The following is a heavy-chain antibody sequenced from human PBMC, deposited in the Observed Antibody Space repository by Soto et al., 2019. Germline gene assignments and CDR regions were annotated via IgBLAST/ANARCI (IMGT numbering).Heavy chain of an antibody. CDR3: ARDQDSGVPGGYYFDY. J-gene: IGHJ4*02. V-gene: IGHV4-31*03. CDR1: GGSISSGGYY. CDR2: IYYSGST. Sequence: SETLSLTCTVSGGSISSGGYYWSWIRQHPGKGLEWIGYIYYSGSTYYNPSLKCRVTISVDTSKNQFSLKLSSVTAADTAVYYCARDQDSGVPGGYYFDYWGQGTLVTVSS. D-gene: IGHD7-27*01.